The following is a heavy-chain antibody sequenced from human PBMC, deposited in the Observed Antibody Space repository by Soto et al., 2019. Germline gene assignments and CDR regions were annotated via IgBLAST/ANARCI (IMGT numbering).Heavy chain of an antibody. D-gene: IGHD2-21*02. CDR2: IIPIFGTA. J-gene: IGHJ4*02. V-gene: IGHV1-69*12. CDR3: ARVGGNSVDFDY. CDR1: GGTFSSYA. Sequence: QVQLVQSGAEVKKPGSSVKVSCKASGGTFSSYAISWVRQAPGQGLEWMGGIIPIFGTANYAQKFQGRVXIXAXXSTSTAYMELSSLRAEDTAVYYCARVGGNSVDFDYWGQGTLVTVSS.